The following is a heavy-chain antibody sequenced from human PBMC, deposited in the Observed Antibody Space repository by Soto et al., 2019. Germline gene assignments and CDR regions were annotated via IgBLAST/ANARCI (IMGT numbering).Heavy chain of an antibody. CDR2: INHSGST. Sequence: PSETLSLTCAVYGGSFSGYYWSWIRQPPGKGLEWIGEINHSGSTNYNPSLKSRVTISVDTSKNQFSLKLSSVTAADTAVYYCESYDYVWDGMDVWGQGTTVTISS. J-gene: IGHJ6*02. D-gene: IGHD3-16*01. CDR3: ESYDYVWDGMDV. V-gene: IGHV4-34*01. CDR1: GGSFSGYY.